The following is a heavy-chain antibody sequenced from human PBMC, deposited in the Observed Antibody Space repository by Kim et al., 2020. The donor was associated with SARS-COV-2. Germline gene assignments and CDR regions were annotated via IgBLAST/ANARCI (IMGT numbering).Heavy chain of an antibody. V-gene: IGHV1-3*01. D-gene: IGHD3-9*01. J-gene: IGHJ4*02. CDR3: ATTGYYDIPGPFDY. Sequence: SQKFQGRVTITRDTSASTAYMELSSLRSEDTAVYCCATTGYYDIPGPFDYWGQGTLVTVSS.